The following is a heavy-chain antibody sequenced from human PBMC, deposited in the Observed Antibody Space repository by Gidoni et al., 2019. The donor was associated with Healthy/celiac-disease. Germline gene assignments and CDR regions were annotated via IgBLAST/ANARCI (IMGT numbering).Heavy chain of an antibody. J-gene: IGHJ6*02. CDR2: IYYGGST. Sequence: QVQLQESGPGRVKPSETLSLTCTVSGGSISSYYWSWIRQPPGKGLEWIWYIYYGGSTNYNPSLKSRVTISVDTSKNQFSLKLSSVTAADTAVYYCARDEVAAGGGYYYYYGMDVWGQGTTVTVSS. V-gene: IGHV4-59*01. CDR1: GGSISSYY. CDR3: ARDEVAAGGGYYYYYGMDV. D-gene: IGHD6-13*01.